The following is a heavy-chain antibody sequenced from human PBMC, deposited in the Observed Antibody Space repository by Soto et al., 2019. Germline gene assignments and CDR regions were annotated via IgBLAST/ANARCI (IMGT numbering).Heavy chain of an antibody. CDR3: ARSIVATVKRYYYYGMDV. D-gene: IGHD5-12*01. CDR2: ISYDGSNK. Sequence: QVQLVESGGGVVQPGRSLRLSCAASGFTFSSYAMHWVRQAPGKGLEWVAVISYDGSNKYYADSVKGRFTISRDNSKNTLYLQMNSLRAEDTAVYYCARSIVATVKRYYYYGMDVWGQGTTVTVSS. CDR1: GFTFSSYA. J-gene: IGHJ6*02. V-gene: IGHV3-30-3*01.